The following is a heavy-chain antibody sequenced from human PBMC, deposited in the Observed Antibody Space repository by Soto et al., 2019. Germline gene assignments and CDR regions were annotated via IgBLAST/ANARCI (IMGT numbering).Heavy chain of an antibody. CDR3: ARRDTATDFDY. CDR2: IYYSGST. D-gene: IGHD5-18*01. CDR1: GGSISSYY. J-gene: IGHJ4*02. Sequence: SETLSLTCTGSGGSISSYYWSWIRQPPGKGLEWIGYIYYSGSTNYNPSLKSRVTISVDTSKNQLSLKLSSVTAADTAVYYCARRDTATDFDYWGQGTLVTVS. V-gene: IGHV4-59*08.